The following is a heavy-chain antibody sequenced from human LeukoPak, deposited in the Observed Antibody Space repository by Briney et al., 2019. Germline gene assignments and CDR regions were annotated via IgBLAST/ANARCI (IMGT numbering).Heavy chain of an antibody. Sequence: SGTLSLTCTVSGGSLSSYYWSWLRQPPGKGLEWIGYIYYSGSTKYNPSLTSRVTISGDTSKNQFSLKLSSVDAADTAVYYCARDVSGSIYFDYWGQGTLVTVSS. D-gene: IGHD5-12*01. J-gene: IGHJ4*02. CDR3: ARDVSGSIYFDY. V-gene: IGHV4-59*01. CDR1: GGSLSSYY. CDR2: IYYSGST.